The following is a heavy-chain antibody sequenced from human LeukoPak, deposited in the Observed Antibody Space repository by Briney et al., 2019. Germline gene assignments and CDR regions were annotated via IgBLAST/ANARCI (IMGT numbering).Heavy chain of an antibody. Sequence: QTGGSLRLSCAASGFTVSSNYMSWVRQAPGKGLEWVSVIYSGGSTYYADSVKGRFTISRDNSKSTLYIQMNSLRAEDTAVYYCARKRYFDCWGQGTLVTVSS. CDR2: IYSGGST. CDR1: GFTVSSNY. J-gene: IGHJ4*02. V-gene: IGHV3-53*01. D-gene: IGHD3-9*01. CDR3: ARKRYFDC.